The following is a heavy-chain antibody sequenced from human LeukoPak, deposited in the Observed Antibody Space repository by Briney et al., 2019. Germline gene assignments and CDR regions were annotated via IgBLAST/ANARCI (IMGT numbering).Heavy chain of an antibody. CDR1: GYTFTSYD. CDR3: AAYLMSISWYREGDYFDY. Sequence: ASVKVSCKTSGYTFTSYDINWVRRATGQGLEWMGWMNPNSGNTAYAQKFQGRVTMTRNTSISTAYMELSSLRSEDTAVYYCAAYLMSISWYREGDYFDYWGQGSLVTVSS. V-gene: IGHV1-8*01. J-gene: IGHJ4*02. D-gene: IGHD6-13*01. CDR2: MNPNSGNT.